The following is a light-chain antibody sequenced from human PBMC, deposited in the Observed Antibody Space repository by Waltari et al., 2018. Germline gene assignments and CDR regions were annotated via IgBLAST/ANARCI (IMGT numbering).Light chain of an antibody. V-gene: IGLV2-14*01. CDR1: SSDVVGYND. CDR3: SSYTSSSTYV. Sequence: QSALTQPASVSGSPGQSITISCTGTSSDVVGYNDVSWYQQHPGKAPKLMIYEVRNRPSGVSNRFSGSKSGNTASLTISGLQAEDEADYYCSSYTSSSTYVFGTGTKVTVL. J-gene: IGLJ1*01. CDR2: EVR.